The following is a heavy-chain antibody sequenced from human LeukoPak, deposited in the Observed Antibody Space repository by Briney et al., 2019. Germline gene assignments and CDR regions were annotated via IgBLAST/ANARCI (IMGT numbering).Heavy chain of an antibody. D-gene: IGHD6-19*01. CDR2: ISSSSSYI. CDR3: AGDRSGWYEMDY. J-gene: IGHJ4*02. V-gene: IGHV3-21*01. CDR1: GFTFSSYS. Sequence: GGSLRLSCAASGFTFSSYSMNWVRQAPGKGLEWVSSISSSSSYIYYADSVKGRFTISRDNAKNSLYLQMNSLRAEDTAVYYCAGDRSGWYEMDYWGQGTLVTVSS.